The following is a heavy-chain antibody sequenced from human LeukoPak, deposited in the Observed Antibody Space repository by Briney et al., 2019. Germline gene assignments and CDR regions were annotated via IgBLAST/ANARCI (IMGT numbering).Heavy chain of an antibody. CDR1: GYTFITYE. CDR2: MNPNSGNT. D-gene: IGHD3-10*01. CDR3: ARGRRVLWFGESSDAFDI. J-gene: IGHJ3*02. V-gene: IGHV1-8*01. Sequence: AASVKVSCKASGYTFITYEINWVRQATGQGLEWMGWMNPNSGNTGYAQKFQGRVTMTRNTSISTAYMELSSLRSEDTAVYYCARGRRVLWFGESSDAFDIWGQGTMVTVSS.